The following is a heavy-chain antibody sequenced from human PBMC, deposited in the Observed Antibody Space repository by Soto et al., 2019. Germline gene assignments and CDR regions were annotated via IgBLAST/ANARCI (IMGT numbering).Heavy chain of an antibody. CDR1: GFTFSSYG. CDR2: ISYDGSNK. D-gene: IGHD4-17*01. CDR3: AKDNALYVDYGVNYYYYYMDV. J-gene: IGHJ6*03. Sequence: QVQLVESGGGVVQPGRSLRLSCAASGFTFSSYGMHWVRQAPGKGLEWVAVISYDGSNKYYADSVKGRFTISRDNSKNTLYLQMNSLRAEDTAVYYCAKDNALYVDYGVNYYYYYMDVWGKGTTVTVSS. V-gene: IGHV3-30*18.